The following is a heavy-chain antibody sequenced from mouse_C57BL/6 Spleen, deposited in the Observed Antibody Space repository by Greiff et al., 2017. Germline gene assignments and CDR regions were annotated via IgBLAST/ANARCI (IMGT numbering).Heavy chain of an antibody. D-gene: IGHD2-4*01. CDR2: ISYDGSN. CDR3: ARGLIYYDYDVY. CDR1: GYSITSGYY. V-gene: IGHV3-6*01. J-gene: IGHJ2*01. Sequence: EVKLQESGPGLVKPSQSLSLSCSVTGYSITSGYYWNWIRQFPGNKLEWMGYISYDGSNNYNPSLKNRISITRDTSKNQFFLKLNSVTTEDTATYYCARGLIYYDYDVYWGQGTTLTVSS.